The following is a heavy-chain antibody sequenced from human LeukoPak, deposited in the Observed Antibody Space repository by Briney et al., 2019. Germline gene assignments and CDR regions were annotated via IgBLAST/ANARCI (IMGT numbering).Heavy chain of an antibody. Sequence: GGSLRLSCAASGFTFDDYAMHWVRHAPGKGLEWVSGISWNSGSIGYADSVKGRFTISRDNAKNSLYLQMNSLRAEDTALYYCAKDRTDYYDSSGYFDYWGQGTLVTVSS. CDR1: GFTFDDYA. D-gene: IGHD3-22*01. J-gene: IGHJ4*02. CDR2: ISWNSGSI. CDR3: AKDRTDYYDSSGYFDY. V-gene: IGHV3-9*01.